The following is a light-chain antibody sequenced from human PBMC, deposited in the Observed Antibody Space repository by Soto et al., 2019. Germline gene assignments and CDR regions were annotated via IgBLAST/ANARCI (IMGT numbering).Light chain of an antibody. J-gene: IGKJ1*01. CDR1: QSISSNH. V-gene: IGKV3-20*01. CDR3: QQYVSWT. CDR2: GAS. Sequence: EIVLTQSPGTLSVSPGERATLSCRASQSISSNHLAWYQQKPGQAPSLLIYGASSRATGIPDRFSGSGSGTDFTLTISGLEHEDSAIYYCQQYVSWTFGQGTKVEIK.